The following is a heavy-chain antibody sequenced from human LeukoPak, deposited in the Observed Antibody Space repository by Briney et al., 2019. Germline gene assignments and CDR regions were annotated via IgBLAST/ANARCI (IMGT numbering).Heavy chain of an antibody. D-gene: IGHD2-2*02. Sequence: SQTLSLTCTVSGGSISSGGYYWSWIRQPPGKGLEWIGYIYHSGSTYYNPSLKSRVTISVDRSKNQFSLKLSSVTAADTAVYYCAREGYCSSTSCYKSGWFDPWGQGTLVTVSS. CDR1: GGSISSGGYY. CDR2: IYHSGST. J-gene: IGHJ5*02. V-gene: IGHV4-30-2*01. CDR3: AREGYCSSTSCYKSGWFDP.